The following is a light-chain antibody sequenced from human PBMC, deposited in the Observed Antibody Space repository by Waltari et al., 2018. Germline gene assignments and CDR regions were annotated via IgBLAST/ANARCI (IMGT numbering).Light chain of an antibody. CDR2: AAS. Sequence: DIQMTQSPSSLSASAVDRVTITGRASQSISSYLNWYQQKPGKAPKLRIYAASSLQSGVPSRFSGSGSGTDFTLTISSLQPEDFATYYCQQSYSTPHTFGQGTKVEIK. CDR1: QSISSY. V-gene: IGKV1-39*01. CDR3: QQSYSTPHT. J-gene: IGKJ1*01.